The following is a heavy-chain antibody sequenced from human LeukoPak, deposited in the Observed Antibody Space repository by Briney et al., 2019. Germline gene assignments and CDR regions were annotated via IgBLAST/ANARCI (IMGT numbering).Heavy chain of an antibody. D-gene: IGHD3-3*01. CDR1: GGSISGHY. CDR3: SGWKYDLRYFDY. V-gene: IGHV4-4*07. J-gene: IGHJ4*02. Sequence: NPSETLSLTCTVSGGSISGHYWSWIRQPAGKGLEWIGRISISGSTNHNPSLESRATMSLDTSTNQFSMKLSSVTAADTAVYYCSGWKYDLRYFDYWGQGTLVTVSS. CDR2: ISISGST.